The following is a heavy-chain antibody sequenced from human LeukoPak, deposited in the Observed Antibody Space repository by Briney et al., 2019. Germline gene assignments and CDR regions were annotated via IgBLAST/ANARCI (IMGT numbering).Heavy chain of an antibody. Sequence: PSETLSLTCTVSGGSISSYYWSWIRQPAGKGLEWIGRIYTSGGTNYNPSLKSRVTISVDTSKNQFSLKLSSVTAADTAVYYCARQGMARGPPIIWGQGTMVTVSS. J-gene: IGHJ3*02. CDR1: GGSISSYY. CDR3: ARQGMARGPPII. D-gene: IGHD5-24*01. V-gene: IGHV4-4*07. CDR2: IYTSGGT.